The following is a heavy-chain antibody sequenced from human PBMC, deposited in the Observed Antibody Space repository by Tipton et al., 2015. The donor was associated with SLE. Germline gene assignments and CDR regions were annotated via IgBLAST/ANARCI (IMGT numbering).Heavy chain of an antibody. CDR1: GFTFSSYA. CDR2: IYSGGST. V-gene: IGHV3-23*03. Sequence: SLRLSCAASGFTFSSYAMSWVRRAPGKGLEWVSVIYSGGSTYYADSVKGRFTISRDNSKNTLYLQMNSLRAEDTAVYYCAKGPWEYYFDYWGQGTLVTVSS. CDR3: AKGPWEYYFDY. J-gene: IGHJ4*02. D-gene: IGHD1-26*01.